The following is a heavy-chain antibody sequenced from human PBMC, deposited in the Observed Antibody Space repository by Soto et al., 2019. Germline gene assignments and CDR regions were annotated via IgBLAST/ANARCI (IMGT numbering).Heavy chain of an antibody. CDR1: GYTFSTYY. D-gene: IGHD4-4*01. Sequence: QVQLVQSGAEVKKPGASVKVSCTASGYTFSTYYMHWVRQAPGQGYEWMGIINPSGGSTTYAQKVQGRVTMPRDTSTTTVYMELSSLKSEVTAVDYCARYDYNEYYFDYSGQGTLVTVSS. CDR2: INPSGGST. CDR3: ARYDYNEYYFDY. V-gene: IGHV1-46*01. J-gene: IGHJ4*02.